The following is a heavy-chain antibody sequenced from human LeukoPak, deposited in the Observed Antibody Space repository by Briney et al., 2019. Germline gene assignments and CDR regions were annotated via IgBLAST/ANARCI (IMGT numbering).Heavy chain of an antibody. D-gene: IGHD1-26*01. CDR2: ISSSSTI. CDR3: ARGTVSGSWP. V-gene: IGHV3-48*04. J-gene: IGHJ5*02. CDR1: GFTFSSYS. Sequence: GGSLRLSCAASGFTFSSYSMNWVRQAPGKGLEWVSYISSSSTIYYADSVKGRFTISRDNAKNSLYLQMNSLRAEDTAVYYCARGTVSGSWPWGQGTLVTVSS.